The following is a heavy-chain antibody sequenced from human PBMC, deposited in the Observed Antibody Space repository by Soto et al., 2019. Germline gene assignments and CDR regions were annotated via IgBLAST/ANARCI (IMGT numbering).Heavy chain of an antibody. J-gene: IGHJ5*02. Sequence: QVQLVESGGGVVQPGRSLRLSCAASGFTFSNYAMHWVRQAPGKGLEWVAVISSDGSNKYYADSVKGRFTISRDNSKNTLYLQMNSLRAEDTAVYYCARGKGYCSSTSCEENWFDPRGQGTLVTVSS. CDR3: ARGKGYCSSTSCEENWFDP. CDR1: GFTFSNYA. CDR2: ISSDGSNK. D-gene: IGHD2-2*01. V-gene: IGHV3-30-3*01.